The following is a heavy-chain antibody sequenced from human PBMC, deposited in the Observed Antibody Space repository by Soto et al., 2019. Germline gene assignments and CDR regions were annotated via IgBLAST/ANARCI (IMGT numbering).Heavy chain of an antibody. CDR2: IYHSGST. D-gene: IGHD1-26*01. Sequence: ETLSLTCGVSDYSISSGYYWCWIRQPPGKGLEWIGNIYHSGSTHYNPALKSRVTISVDTSKNQFSLKLKSVTAADTAVYYCTRRGSSGTPVDYWGQGTLVTVSS. CDR1: DYSISSGYY. J-gene: IGHJ4*02. V-gene: IGHV4-38-2*01. CDR3: TRRGSSGTPVDY.